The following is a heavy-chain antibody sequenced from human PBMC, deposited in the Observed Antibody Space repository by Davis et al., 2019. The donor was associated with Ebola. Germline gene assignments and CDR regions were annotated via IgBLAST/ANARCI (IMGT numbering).Heavy chain of an antibody. CDR1: GYTFTSYG. J-gene: IGHJ6*02. CDR2: ISAYNGNT. V-gene: IGHV1-18*01. Sequence: ASVKVSCKASGYTFTSYGISWVRQAPGQGLEWMGWISAYNGNTNYAQKFQGRVTMTRNTSISTAYMELSSLRSEDTAVYYCARWLLLSDGYYYYYGMDVWGQGTTVTVSS. D-gene: IGHD2-15*01. CDR3: ARWLLLSDGYYYYYGMDV.